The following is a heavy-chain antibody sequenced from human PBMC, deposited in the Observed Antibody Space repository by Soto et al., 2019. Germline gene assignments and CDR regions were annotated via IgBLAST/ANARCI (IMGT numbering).Heavy chain of an antibody. V-gene: IGHV4-30-2*01. CDR3: ARGYYGSGSYYGWFDP. Sequence: SETLSLTCAVSGGSISSGGYSWSWIRQPPGKGLEWIGYIYHSGSTYYNPPLKSRVTISVDRSKNQFSLKLSSVTAADTAVYYCARGYYGSGSYYGWFDPWGQGTLVTVSS. J-gene: IGHJ5*02. CDR1: GGSISSGGYS. CDR2: IYHSGST. D-gene: IGHD3-10*01.